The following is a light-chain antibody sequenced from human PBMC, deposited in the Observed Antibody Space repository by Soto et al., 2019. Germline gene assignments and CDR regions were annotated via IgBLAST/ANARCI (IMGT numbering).Light chain of an antibody. Sequence: SALNRVAYVSRSPGQSSTITNNGTSSDVGGYNYVSWYQQHPGKAPKLMIYDVSNRPSGVSNRFSGSKSGNTASLTISGLQAEDEADYYCSSYTSSPVFGGGTKVTVL. CDR1: SSDVGGYNY. J-gene: IGLJ2*01. V-gene: IGLV2-14*01. CDR2: DVS. CDR3: SSYTSSPV.